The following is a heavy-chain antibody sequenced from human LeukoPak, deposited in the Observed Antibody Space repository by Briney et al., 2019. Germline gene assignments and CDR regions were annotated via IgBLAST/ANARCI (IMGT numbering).Heavy chain of an antibody. CDR1: GYSFTSYW. J-gene: IGHJ4*02. CDR3: ARRVYGSGSYWPYYFDY. V-gene: IGHV5-51*01. Sequence: GESLKISCKGSGYSFTSYWIGWVRQMPGKGLEWMGITYPGDSDTRYSPSFQGQVTISADKSISTAYLQWSSLKASDTAMYYCARRVYGSGSYWPYYFDYWGQGTLVTVSS. CDR2: TYPGDSDT. D-gene: IGHD3-10*01.